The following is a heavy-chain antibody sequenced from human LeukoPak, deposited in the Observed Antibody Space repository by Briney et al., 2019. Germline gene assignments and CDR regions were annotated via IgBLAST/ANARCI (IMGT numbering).Heavy chain of an antibody. CDR2: INPSGGST. CDR3: ARDGLYFDSYSSYYYYYYMDV. D-gene: IGHD3-9*01. Sequence: ASVKVSCKASGYTFTSYYMHWVRQAPGQGLEWMGIINPSGGSTSYAQKFQGRVTMTRDMSTSTVYMELSSLRSEDTAVYYCARDGLYFDSYSSYYYYYYMDVWGKGTTVTVSS. V-gene: IGHV1-46*01. J-gene: IGHJ6*03. CDR1: GYTFTSYY.